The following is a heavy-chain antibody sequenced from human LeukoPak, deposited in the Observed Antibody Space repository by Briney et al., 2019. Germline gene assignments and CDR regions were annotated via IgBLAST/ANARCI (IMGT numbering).Heavy chain of an antibody. CDR2: INHSGST. V-gene: IGHV4-34*01. D-gene: IGHD3-3*01. J-gene: IGHJ4*02. CDR3: ARGDFWSGYPFDY. Sequence: PSETLSLTCAVYGGSFSGYYWSWIRQPPGKGLEWIGEINHSGSTNYNPSLKSRVTISVDTSKSQFSLELSSVTAADTAVYYCARGDFWSGYPFDYWGQGTLVTVSS. CDR1: GGSFSGYY.